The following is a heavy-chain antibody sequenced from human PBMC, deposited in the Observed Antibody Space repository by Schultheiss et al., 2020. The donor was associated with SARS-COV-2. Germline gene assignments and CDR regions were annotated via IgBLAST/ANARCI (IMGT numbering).Heavy chain of an antibody. Sequence: ASVKVSCKASGYTFTSYDINWVRQATGQGLEWMGWMNPNSGNTGYAQKFQGRVTMTRNTSISTAYMELSSLRSEDTAVYYCASGREGNGVLWWFDPWGQGTLVTVSS. CDR1: GYTFTSYD. CDR2: MNPNSGNT. J-gene: IGHJ5*02. D-gene: IGHD2-8*01. CDR3: ASGREGNGVLWWFDP. V-gene: IGHV1-8*01.